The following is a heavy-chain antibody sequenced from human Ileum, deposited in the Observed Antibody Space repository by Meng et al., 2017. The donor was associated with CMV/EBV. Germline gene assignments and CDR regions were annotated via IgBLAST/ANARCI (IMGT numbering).Heavy chain of an antibody. J-gene: IGHJ6*02. CDR3: ARIEDYTNRHNGMDV. CDR2: IAQDGSEK. Sequence: GGSLRLSCVASGFTFSSYWMAWVRHAPGKGLEWVANIAQDGSEKYYGDSVKGRFTISRDNSKNSLYLQMNSLRAEDTAVYYCARIEDYTNRHNGMDVWAQGTTVTVSS. V-gene: IGHV3-7*01. D-gene: IGHD4-11*01. CDR1: GFTFSSYW.